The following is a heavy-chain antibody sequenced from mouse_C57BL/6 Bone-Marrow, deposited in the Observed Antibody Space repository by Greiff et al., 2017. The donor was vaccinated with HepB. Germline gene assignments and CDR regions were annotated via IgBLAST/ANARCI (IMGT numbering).Heavy chain of an antibody. CDR1: GFTFSSYA. CDR3: ARDPSTGYYSNYDYAMDY. Sequence: EVQLVESGGGLVKPGGSLKLSCAASGFTFSSYAMSWVRQTPEKRLEWVATISDGGSYTYYPDNVKGRFTISRDNAKNNLYLHMSHLKSEDTAMYYCARDPSTGYYSNYDYAMDYWGQGTSVTVAS. J-gene: IGHJ4*01. V-gene: IGHV5-4*01. D-gene: IGHD2-5*01. CDR2: ISDGGSYT.